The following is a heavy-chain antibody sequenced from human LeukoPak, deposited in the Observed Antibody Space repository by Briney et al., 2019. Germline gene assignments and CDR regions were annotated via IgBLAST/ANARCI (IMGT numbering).Heavy chain of an antibody. V-gene: IGHV1-58*02. CDR2: IVVGSGNT. J-gene: IGHJ3*02. Sequence: SVKVSCTASGFTFTSSAMQWVRQARGQRLEWIGWIVVGSGNTNYAQKFQERVTITRDMSTSTAYMELSSLRSEDTAVYYCAAEGGGYCSSTSCQRGAFDIWGQGTMVTVSS. CDR1: GFTFTSSA. D-gene: IGHD2-2*01. CDR3: AAEGGGYCSSTSCQRGAFDI.